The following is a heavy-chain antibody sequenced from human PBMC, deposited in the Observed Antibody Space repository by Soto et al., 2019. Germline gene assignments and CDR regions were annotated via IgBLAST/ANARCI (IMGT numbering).Heavy chain of an antibody. Sequence: PSETLSLTCAVSGGSISSSNWWSWVRQPPGKGLEWIGEIYHSGSTNYNPSPKSRVTISVDKSKNQFSLKLSSVTAADTAVYYCARSLYDFWSGYFDYWGQGTLVTVSS. V-gene: IGHV4-4*02. J-gene: IGHJ4*02. D-gene: IGHD3-3*01. CDR1: GGSISSSNW. CDR2: IYHSGST. CDR3: ARSLYDFWSGYFDY.